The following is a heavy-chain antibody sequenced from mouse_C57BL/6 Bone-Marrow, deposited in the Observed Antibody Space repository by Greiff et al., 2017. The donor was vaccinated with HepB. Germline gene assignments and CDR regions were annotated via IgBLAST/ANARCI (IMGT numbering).Heavy chain of an antibody. D-gene: IGHD2-4*01. CDR3: ASPIYYDYDGAWFAY. Sequence: VQLKESGGGLVKPGGSLKLSCAASGFTFSDYGMHWVRQAPEKGLEWVAYISSGSSTIYYADTVKGRFTISRDNAKNTLFLQMTSLRSEDTAMYYCASPIYYDYDGAWFAYWGQGTLVTVSA. J-gene: IGHJ3*01. CDR1: GFTFSDYG. V-gene: IGHV5-17*01. CDR2: ISSGSSTI.